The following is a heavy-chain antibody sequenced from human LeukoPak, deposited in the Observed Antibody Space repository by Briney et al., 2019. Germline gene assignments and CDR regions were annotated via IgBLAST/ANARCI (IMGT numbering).Heavy chain of an antibody. D-gene: IGHD3-3*01. CDR1: GFTFSSYG. CDR2: INTDGSST. CDR3: ARSGNRKNLEWLLLYYYYYYMDV. J-gene: IGHJ6*03. Sequence: GGSLRLSCAASGFTFSSYGMHWVRQAPGKGLVWVSRINTDGSSTSYADSVKGRFTISRDNAKNTLYLQMNSLRAEDTAVYYCARSGNRKNLEWLLLYYYYYYMDVWGKGTTVTVSS. V-gene: IGHV3-74*01.